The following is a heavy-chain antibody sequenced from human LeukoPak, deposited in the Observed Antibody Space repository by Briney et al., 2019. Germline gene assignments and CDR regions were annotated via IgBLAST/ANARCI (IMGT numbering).Heavy chain of an antibody. J-gene: IGHJ1*01. D-gene: IGHD2-2*01. CDR3: AKALGYCSSTSCYDWYFQH. Sequence: GRSLRLSCAASGFTFSSYGMHWVRQAPGKGLEWVAVISYDGSNKYYADSVKGRFTISRDNSKNTLYLQMNSLRAEDTAMYYCAKALGYCSSTSCYDWYFQHWGQGTLVTVSS. CDR1: GFTFSSYG. CDR2: ISYDGSNK. V-gene: IGHV3-30*18.